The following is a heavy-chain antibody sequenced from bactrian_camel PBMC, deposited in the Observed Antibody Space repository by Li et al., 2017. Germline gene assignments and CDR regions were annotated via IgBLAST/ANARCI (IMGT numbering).Heavy chain of an antibody. D-gene: IGHD6*01. V-gene: IGHV3S53*01. CDR2: LDSDGAT. Sequence: HVQLVESGGGSVQAGESLRLSCEYSIYIKACVGWFRQAPGKKREGVAALDSDGATNYSSAVEGRFTISRDSARNTVYLQMNNLQPEDTATYYCAEGRGSRDEHCYSLNYWGQGTQVTVS. CDR3: AEGRGSRDEHCYSLNY. J-gene: IGHJ4*01. CDR1: IYIKAC.